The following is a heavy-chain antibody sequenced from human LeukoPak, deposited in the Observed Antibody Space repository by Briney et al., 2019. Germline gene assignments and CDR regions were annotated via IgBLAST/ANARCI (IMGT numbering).Heavy chain of an antibody. D-gene: IGHD1-14*01. CDR1: GFTFSNYW. Sequence: PGGSLRLSCAASGFTFSNYWMSWVRQAPGKGLEWVANIKQDGSEKYYVDSVKGRFTISRGNARNSLYLQMNSLRAEDTAVYYCATNRYWGQGTLVTVSS. CDR3: ATNRY. V-gene: IGHV3-7*01. J-gene: IGHJ4*02. CDR2: IKQDGSEK.